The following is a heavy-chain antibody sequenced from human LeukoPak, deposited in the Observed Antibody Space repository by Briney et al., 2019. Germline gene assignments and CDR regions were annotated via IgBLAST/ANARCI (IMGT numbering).Heavy chain of an antibody. CDR3: AKAEGYDILTGLDY. D-gene: IGHD3-9*01. V-gene: IGHV3-23*01. J-gene: IGHJ4*02. Sequence: PGGPLRLSCATSGFTFSSYAMSWVRQAPGKGLEWVSGIGASGGSTYYADSVKGRFTISRDNSKNTLYLQMNSLRTEDTAVYYCAKAEGYDILTGLDYWGQGTLLTVSS. CDR2: IGASGGST. CDR1: GFTFSSYA.